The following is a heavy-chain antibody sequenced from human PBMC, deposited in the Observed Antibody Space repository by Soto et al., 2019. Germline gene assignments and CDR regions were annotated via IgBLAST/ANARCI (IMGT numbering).Heavy chain of an antibody. J-gene: IGHJ4*02. CDR3: ARVGMSIAVAGTDYFDY. Sequence: SETLSLTCTVSGGSISSYYWSWIRQPPGKGLEWIGYIYYSGSTNYNPSLKSRVTISVDTSKNQFSLKLSSVTAADTAVYYCARVGMSIAVAGTDYFDYWGQGTLVTVS. V-gene: IGHV4-59*01. CDR1: GGSISSYY. CDR2: IYYSGST. D-gene: IGHD6-19*01.